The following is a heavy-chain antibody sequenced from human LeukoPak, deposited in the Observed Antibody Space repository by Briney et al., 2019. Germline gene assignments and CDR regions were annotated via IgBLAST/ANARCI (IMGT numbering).Heavy chain of an antibody. V-gene: IGHV4-34*01. CDR2: INHSGST. J-gene: IGHJ6*03. CDR1: GGSFSGYY. Sequence: PSETLSLTCAVYGGSFSGYYWSWLRQPPGKGLEWIGEINHSGSTNYNPSLKSRVTISVDTSKNQLSLKLSSVTAADTAVYYCARGQGRYYYYYMDVWGKGTTVTVSS. CDR3: ARGQGRYYYYYMDV.